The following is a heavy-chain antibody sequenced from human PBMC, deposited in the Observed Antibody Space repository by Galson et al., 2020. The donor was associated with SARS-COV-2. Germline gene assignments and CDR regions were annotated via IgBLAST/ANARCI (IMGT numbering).Heavy chain of an antibody. CDR1: GYSISSGYY. CDR3: ATTAGIGDAFDI. CDR2: IYHSGST. V-gene: IGHV4-38-2*02. J-gene: IGHJ3*02. Sequence: SETLSLTCTVSGYSISSGYYWGWIRQPPGKGLEWIGSIYHSGSTYYIPSLKSRVTISVDTSKNQFSLKLSSVTAADTAVYYCATTAGIGDAFDIWGQGTMVTVSS. D-gene: IGHD6-19*01.